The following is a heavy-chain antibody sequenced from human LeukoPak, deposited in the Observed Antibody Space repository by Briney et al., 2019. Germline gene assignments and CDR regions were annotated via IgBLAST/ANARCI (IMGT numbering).Heavy chain of an antibody. CDR1: GFSLSTSGVG. CDR2: IYWDDDK. CDR3: AHRPSGLWFGEWAFDI. J-gene: IGHJ3*02. D-gene: IGHD3-10*01. V-gene: IGHV2-5*02. Sequence: SGPTLVNPTQTLTLTCTFSGFSLSTSGVGVGWIRQPPGKALEWLALIYWDDDKRYSPSLRSRLTITKDTSKNQVVLTMTNMDPVDTATYYCAHRPSGLWFGEWAFDIWGQGTMVTVSS.